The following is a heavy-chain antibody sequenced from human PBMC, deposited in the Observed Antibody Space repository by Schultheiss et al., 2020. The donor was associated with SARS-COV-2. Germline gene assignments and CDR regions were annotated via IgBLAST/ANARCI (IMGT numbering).Heavy chain of an antibody. Sequence: GGSLRLSCAASGFTFSSYGMHWVRQASGKGLEWVGRIRSKANSYATAYAASVKGRFTISRDDSKNTAYLQMNSLKTEDTAVYYCAKAPYAVTVTNWYFDLWGRGTLVTVSS. J-gene: IGHJ2*01. CDR2: IRSKANSYAT. CDR3: AKAPYAVTVTNWYFDL. V-gene: IGHV3-73*01. D-gene: IGHD4-17*01. CDR1: GFTFSSYG.